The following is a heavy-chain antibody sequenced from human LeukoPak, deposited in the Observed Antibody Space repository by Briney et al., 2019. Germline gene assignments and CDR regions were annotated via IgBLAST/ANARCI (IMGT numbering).Heavy chain of an antibody. V-gene: IGHV1-69*13. CDR2: IISIFGTA. D-gene: IGHD2-2*01. CDR1: GGTFSSYA. CDR3: ARAIRGQLLLEY. J-gene: IGHJ4*02. Sequence: SVKVSCKASGGTFSSYAISWVRQAPGQGLEWMGGIISIFGTANYAQKFQGRVTITADESTSTAYMELSSLRSEDTAVYYCARAIRGQLLLEYWGQGTLVTVSS.